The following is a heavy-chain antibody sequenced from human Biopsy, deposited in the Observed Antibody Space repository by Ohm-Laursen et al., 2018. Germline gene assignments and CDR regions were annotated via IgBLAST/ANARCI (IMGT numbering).Heavy chain of an antibody. CDR2: INSVGTI. D-gene: IGHD3-10*01. V-gene: IGHV3-11*01. J-gene: IGHJ4*02. CDR3: ATDGAGSYNEN. Sequence: SLRLSCAASGFIFSDYYMSWIRQAPGKGLEWVSNINSVGTIYYADSVRGRFTVSRDNAKNSLYLEMNNLTVEDTAVYYCATDGAGSYNENWGQGTLVSVSS. CDR1: GFIFSDYY.